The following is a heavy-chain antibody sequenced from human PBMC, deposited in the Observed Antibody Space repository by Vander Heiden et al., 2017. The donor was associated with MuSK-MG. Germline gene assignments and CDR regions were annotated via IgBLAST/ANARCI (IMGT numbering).Heavy chain of an antibody. V-gene: IGHV4-39*01. CDR3: ARRSPDSSPYYYVDS. D-gene: IGHD3-22*01. CDR1: GGSISSGSYY. J-gene: IGHJ4*02. Sequence: QLQLQESGPGLVKPSETLSLTCTVSGGSISSGSYYWGWVRQPPGKGLEWIGSVYYTGKTHYTPSFQSRVTISLDTSKNQFSLKLNSVTAADTAVYYGARRSPDSSPYYYVDSWGQGIRVTVSS. CDR2: VYYTGKT.